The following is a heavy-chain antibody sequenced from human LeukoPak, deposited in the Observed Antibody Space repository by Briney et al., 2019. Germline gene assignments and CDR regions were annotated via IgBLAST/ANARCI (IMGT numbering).Heavy chain of an antibody. Sequence: GGSLRLSCAASGFTFSSYAIHWVRQAPGKGLEWVAVIWYDGRNKYYADSVKGRFTISRDNSQNTLYLEMDSLRAEDTAVYFCAREVTTSREVTTFDNWGQGTLVTVSS. CDR3: AREVTTSREVTTFDN. D-gene: IGHD4-17*01. CDR2: IWYDGRNK. V-gene: IGHV3-33*08. CDR1: GFTFSSYA. J-gene: IGHJ4*02.